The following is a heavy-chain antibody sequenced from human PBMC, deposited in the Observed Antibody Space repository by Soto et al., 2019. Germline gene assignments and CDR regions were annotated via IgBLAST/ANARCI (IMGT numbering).Heavy chain of an antibody. CDR1: GFTFSSYA. D-gene: IGHD1-26*01. V-gene: IGHV3-30-3*01. Sequence: QVQLVESGGGVVQPGRSLRLSCAASGFTFSSYAMHWVRQAPGNGLEWVAVISYDGSNKYYADSVKGRFTISRDNSKNTLSLQMNSLRAEDTAVYYCARDCGGSYSGQFDYWGQGTLVTVSS. J-gene: IGHJ4*02. CDR2: ISYDGSNK. CDR3: ARDCGGSYSGQFDY.